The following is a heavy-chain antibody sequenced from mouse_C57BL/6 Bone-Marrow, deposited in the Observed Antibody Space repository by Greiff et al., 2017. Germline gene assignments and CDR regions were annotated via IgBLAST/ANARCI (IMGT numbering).Heavy chain of an antibody. Sequence: QVQLKQSGPGLVAPSQSLSITCTVSGFSLTSYGVVWVRQSPGKGLEWLGVIWGVGSTNYNSAIKSRLSISKDNSKSQVFLKMNSLQTDDTAMYYCASERVLRWLLKYFDNWGQGTTHPAS. J-gene: IGHJ2*01. CDR3: ASERVLRWLLKYFDN. D-gene: IGHD2-3*01. CDR2: IWGVGST. V-gene: IGHV2-6*01. CDR1: GFSLTSYG.